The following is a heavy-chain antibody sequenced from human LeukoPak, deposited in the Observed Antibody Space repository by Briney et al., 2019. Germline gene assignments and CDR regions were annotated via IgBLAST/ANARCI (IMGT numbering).Heavy chain of an antibody. CDR1: GFTFTNHG. D-gene: IGHD6-6*01. J-gene: IGHJ4*02. CDR2: IWYDGSNK. Sequence: GGSLRLSCAASGFTFTNHGMHWVRQAPGKGLEWLAVIWYDGSNKYYADSVKGRFTISRDDSKNTLYLQMNSLGAEDTAVYYCRRDRSSRHLDYWGQGTLVIVSS. CDR3: RRDRSSRHLDY. V-gene: IGHV3-33*01.